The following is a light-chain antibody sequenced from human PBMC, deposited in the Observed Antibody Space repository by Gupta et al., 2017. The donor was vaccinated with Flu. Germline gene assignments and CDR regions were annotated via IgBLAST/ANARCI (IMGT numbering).Light chain of an antibody. V-gene: IGKV2-28*01. CDR3: MQALQIET. CDR2: VGS. CDR1: QSHLHSNGKNY. Sequence: EIVLTQSPLSLPVTPGESASISCRSSQSHLHSNGKNYLDWYVQKRGQSPQLLIYVGSNRSSGVPDRFGGSGSGTDFPLKISRVEAEDVGVYYCMQALQIETFGQGTKLEI. J-gene: IGKJ2*01.